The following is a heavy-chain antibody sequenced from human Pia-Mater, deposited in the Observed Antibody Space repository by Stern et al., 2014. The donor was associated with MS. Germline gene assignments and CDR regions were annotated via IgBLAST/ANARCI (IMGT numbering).Heavy chain of an antibody. CDR2: ISYTGSS. Sequence: QLQLQESGPGLVRPSQTLSLTCTVSGGSISSDDHYWSWVRQPPGKGLEWIGYISYTGSSYFRPALKSRATMSVNTAKNQFSLKLKSVTAADTAVYFFARTDILLLDYWGQGALVTVSS. V-gene: IGHV4-30-4*01. CDR3: ARTDILLLDY. J-gene: IGHJ4*02. CDR1: GGSISSDDHY. D-gene: IGHD3-10*01.